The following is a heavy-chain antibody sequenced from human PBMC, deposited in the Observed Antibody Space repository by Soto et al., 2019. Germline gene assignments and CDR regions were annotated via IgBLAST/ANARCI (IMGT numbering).Heavy chain of an antibody. V-gene: IGHV3-15*07. J-gene: IGHJ4*02. CDR3: TTQPFYDFWSGSGY. CDR1: GGKFGNPG. D-gene: IGHD3-3*01. Sequence: PCVLIRVSCAAAGGKFGNPGVNCVRKAKRKGLEWVGRIKSKTDGGTTDYAAPVKGGFTISRDDSKNTLYLQMNSLKTEDTAVYYCTTQPFYDFWSGSGYWGQGTPVTVSS. CDR2: IKSKTDGGTT.